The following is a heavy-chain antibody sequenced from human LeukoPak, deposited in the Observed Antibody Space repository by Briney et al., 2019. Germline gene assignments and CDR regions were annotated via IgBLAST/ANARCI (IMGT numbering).Heavy chain of an antibody. CDR1: GYTFTGYY. J-gene: IGHJ6*04. V-gene: IGHV1-2*02. CDR2: INANSGGT. Sequence: ASLKDSCKASGYTFTGYYMHWVRQAPGQGLEWMGWINANSGGTNYAQKFQGRVTMTRHTSISTAYMELSRPRSDDTAVYHCAREIYGGRGPRVDVWGKGTTVTVSS. D-gene: IGHD2-15*01. CDR3: AREIYGGRGPRVDV.